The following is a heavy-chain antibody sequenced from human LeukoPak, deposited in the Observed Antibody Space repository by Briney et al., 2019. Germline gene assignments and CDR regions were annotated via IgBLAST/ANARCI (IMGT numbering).Heavy chain of an antibody. CDR1: GGSISSSRYY. CDR3: AEGRYFDWLDDAFDI. J-gene: IGHJ3*02. D-gene: IGHD3-9*01. V-gene: IGHV4-39*01. CDR2: IYYSGST. Sequence: SETLSLTCTVSGGSISSSRYYWGWIRLPPGKGLEWIGSIYYSGSTYYNPSLKSRVTISVDTSKNQFSLKLSSVTAADTAVYYCAEGRYFDWLDDAFDIWGQGTMVTVSS.